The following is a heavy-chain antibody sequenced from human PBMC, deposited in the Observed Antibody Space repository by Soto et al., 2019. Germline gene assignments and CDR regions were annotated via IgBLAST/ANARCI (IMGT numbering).Heavy chain of an antibody. D-gene: IGHD1-1*01. CDR1: GGSMSSYY. CDR3: ARVWRRGWHFDL. V-gene: IGHV4-59*01. J-gene: IGHJ2*01. Sequence: QVQLQESGPGLVKPSETLSLTCTVSGGSMSSYYWSWIRQPPGKGLEWIGYISYSGSPTYSPSLKSRLTISVDASKNQVSLNLTSVTAADTAVYYCARVWRRGWHFDLWGRGTLATVSS. CDR2: ISYSGSP.